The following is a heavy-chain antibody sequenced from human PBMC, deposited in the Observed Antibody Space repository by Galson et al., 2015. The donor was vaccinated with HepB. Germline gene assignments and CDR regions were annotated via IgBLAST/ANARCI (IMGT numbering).Heavy chain of an antibody. J-gene: IGHJ4*02. CDR1: GFTFSSYN. D-gene: IGHD2-15*01. CDR3: ARGSAVVVGYFDY. CDR2: ISSSSSYI. Sequence: SLRLSCAASGFTFSSYNMNWVRQAPGKGLEWVSFISSSSSYIYYADSVKGRFTISRDNAKNSLYLQMNSLRAEDTAVYYCARGSAVVVGYFDYWGQGTLVTVSS. V-gene: IGHV3-21*01.